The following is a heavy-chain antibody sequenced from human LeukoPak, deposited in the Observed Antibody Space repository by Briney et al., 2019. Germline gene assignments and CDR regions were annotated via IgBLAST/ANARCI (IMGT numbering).Heavy chain of an antibody. CDR1: GFTFSSYS. Sequence: SGGSLRLSCAASGFTFSSYSMNWVRQAPGKGPEWVSSISSSSSYIYYADSVKGRFTISRDNAKNSLYLQMNSLRAEDTAVYYCARNGIVVVTPANYFDYWGQGTLVTVSS. CDR2: ISSSSSYI. V-gene: IGHV3-21*01. D-gene: IGHD3-22*01. J-gene: IGHJ4*02. CDR3: ARNGIVVVTPANYFDY.